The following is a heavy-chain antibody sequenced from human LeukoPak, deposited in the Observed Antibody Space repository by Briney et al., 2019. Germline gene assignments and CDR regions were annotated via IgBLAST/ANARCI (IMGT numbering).Heavy chain of an antibody. J-gene: IGHJ4*02. CDR1: GGSISSGGYS. CDR2: INHSGST. V-gene: IGHV4-30-2*01. Sequence: PSQTLSLTCAVSGGSISSGGYSWSWIRQPPGKGLEWIGEINHSGSTNYNPSLKSRVTISVDTSKNQFSLKLSSVTAADTAVYYCARGGIAALNDWGQGTLVTVSS. CDR3: ARGGIAALND. D-gene: IGHD6-6*01.